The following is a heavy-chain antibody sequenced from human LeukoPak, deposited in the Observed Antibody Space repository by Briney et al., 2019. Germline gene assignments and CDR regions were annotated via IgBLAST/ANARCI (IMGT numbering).Heavy chain of an antibody. CDR2: INHSGST. CDR3: ARHVGEGGFGELLTYSYYFYMDV. V-gene: IGHV4-34*01. D-gene: IGHD3-10*01. J-gene: IGHJ6*03. Sequence: SETLSLTCAVYGGSFSGYYWSWIRQPPGKGLEWIGEINHSGSTNYNPSLKSRVTISVDTSENQFSLKLSSVTAADTAVYYCARHVGEGGFGELLTYSYYFYMDVWGKGTTVTTSS. CDR1: GGSFSGYY.